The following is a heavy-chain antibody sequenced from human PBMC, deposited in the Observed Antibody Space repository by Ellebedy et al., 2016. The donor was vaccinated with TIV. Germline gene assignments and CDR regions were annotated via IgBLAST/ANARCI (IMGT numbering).Heavy chain of an antibody. Sequence: GESLKISCAASGFTFSSYSMNWVRQAPGKGLEWVSVIYSGGSTYYADSVKGRFTISRDNSKNTLYLQMNSLRAEDTAVYYCARASPYDSSGYYSAAFDIWGQGTMVPVSS. J-gene: IGHJ3*02. D-gene: IGHD3-22*01. CDR3: ARASPYDSSGYYSAAFDI. CDR2: IYSGGST. CDR1: GFTFSSYS. V-gene: IGHV3-66*01.